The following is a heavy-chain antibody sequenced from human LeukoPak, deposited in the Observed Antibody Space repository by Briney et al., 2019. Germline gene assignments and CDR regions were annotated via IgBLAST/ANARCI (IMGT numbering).Heavy chain of an antibody. D-gene: IGHD5-24*01. V-gene: IGHV1-2*02. CDR1: GYTFTTYH. J-gene: IGHJ4*02. Sequence: ASVKVSCKASGYTFTTYHMHWVRQAPGQGLEWMGRINSNSGGTNYAQKFQGRDTMTRDTSIRTAYMELSRLTSDDTAVYYCAISVEMAAMPSYDYWGQGTLVTVSS. CDR3: AISVEMAAMPSYDY. CDR2: INSNSGGT.